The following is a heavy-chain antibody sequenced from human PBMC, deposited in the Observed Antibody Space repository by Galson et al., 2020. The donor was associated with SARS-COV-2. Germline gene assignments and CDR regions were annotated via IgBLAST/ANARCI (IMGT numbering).Heavy chain of an antibody. V-gene: IGHV1-46*01. CDR2: IFPTALVT. Sequence: ASVKVSCKASGFPFSNYYVHWVRQAPGQGLEWMGTIFPTALVTLYAQKFQGRLTLTRVTSTDTAYMEVSSLRSEDTAVYYCARLLDMYDQIMMDVWGKGTPVTVSS. J-gene: IGHJ6*04. D-gene: IGHD3-3*01. CDR1: GFPFSNYY. CDR3: ARLLDMYDQIMMDV.